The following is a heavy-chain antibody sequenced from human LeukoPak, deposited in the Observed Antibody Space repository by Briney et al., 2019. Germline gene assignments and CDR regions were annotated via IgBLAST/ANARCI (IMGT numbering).Heavy chain of an antibody. CDR1: GGSISSYY. D-gene: IGHD2-2*01. J-gene: IGHJ4*02. CDR3: ARVRVLPAAGYYFDS. V-gene: IGHV4-59*01. CDR2: IYYSGST. Sequence: WETLSLTCTVSGGSISSYYWSWIRQPPGKGLEWIGYIYYSGSTNYNPSLKSRVTISVDTSKNQFSLKLSSVTAADTAVYYCARVRVLPAAGYYFDSWGQGTLVTVSS.